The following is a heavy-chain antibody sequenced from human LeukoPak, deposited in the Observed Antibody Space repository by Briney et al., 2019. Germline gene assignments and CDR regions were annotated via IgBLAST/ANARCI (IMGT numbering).Heavy chain of an antibody. Sequence: SETLSLTCTVSGGSISSGSYYWSWIRQPAGKGLEWIGRIYTSGSTNYNPSLKSRVTISVDTSKNQFSLKLSSVTAADTAVYYCARDRIPLGIGAAFDYWGQGTLVTVSS. J-gene: IGHJ4*02. D-gene: IGHD7-27*01. CDR1: GGSISSGSYY. CDR3: ARDRIPLGIGAAFDY. CDR2: IYTSGST. V-gene: IGHV4-61*02.